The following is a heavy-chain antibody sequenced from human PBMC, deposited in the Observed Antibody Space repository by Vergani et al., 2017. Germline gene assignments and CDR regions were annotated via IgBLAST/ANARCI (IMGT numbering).Heavy chain of an antibody. V-gene: IGHV3-30*07. CDR2: ISYDGSNK. D-gene: IGHD3-22*01. CDR3: ARGDYYDSSGYYHD. J-gene: IGHJ4*02. CDR1: GFTFSSYA. Sequence: VQLLESGGGLVQPGGSLRLSCAASGFTFSSYAMHWVRQAPGKGLEWVAVISYDGSNKYYADSVKGRFTISRDNSKNTLYLQMNSLRAEDTAVYYCARGDYYDSSGYYHDWGQGTLVTVSS.